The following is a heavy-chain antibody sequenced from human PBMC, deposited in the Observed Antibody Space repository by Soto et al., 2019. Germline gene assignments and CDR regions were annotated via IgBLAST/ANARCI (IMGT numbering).Heavy chain of an antibody. J-gene: IGHJ4*02. CDR1: GFPFSSYA. CDR2: ISGSGGST. Sequence: GGSLRLSCAASGFPFSSYAMSWVRQAPGKGLEWVSAISGSGGSTYYADSVKGRFTISRDNSKNTLYLQMNSLRAEDTAVYYCAKVLRFLEWSYYWGQGTLVTVSS. D-gene: IGHD3-3*01. V-gene: IGHV3-23*01. CDR3: AKVLRFLEWSYY.